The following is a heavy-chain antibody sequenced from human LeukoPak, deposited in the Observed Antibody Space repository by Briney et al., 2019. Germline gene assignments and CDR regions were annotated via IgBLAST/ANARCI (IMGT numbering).Heavy chain of an antibody. V-gene: IGHV1-8*01. Sequence: GASVKVSCKASGYTFTSYDINWVRQAPGQGLEWMGWMNPNSGNTGYAQKFQGRVTMTRNTSISTAYMELSSLRSEDTAVYYCARGDYYYYGMDVWGQGTTVTVSS. J-gene: IGHJ6*02. CDR3: ARGDYYYYGMDV. CDR2: MNPNSGNT. CDR1: GYTFTSYD.